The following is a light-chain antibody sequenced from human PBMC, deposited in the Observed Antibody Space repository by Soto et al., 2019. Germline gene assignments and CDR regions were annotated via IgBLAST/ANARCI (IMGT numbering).Light chain of an antibody. CDR1: SSNIGAGYD. CDR2: SNS. V-gene: IGLV1-40*01. CDR3: QSYDSMQTGSV. J-gene: IGLJ2*01. Sequence: QSVLTQPPSVSGAPGQRVTISCTGSSSNIGAGYDVHWYQQFPGTAPKLVIYSNSYRPAGVPGRSSGSKSATSASLAITGLQVEDEAVDYCQSYDSMQTGSVFGGGTKLTVL.